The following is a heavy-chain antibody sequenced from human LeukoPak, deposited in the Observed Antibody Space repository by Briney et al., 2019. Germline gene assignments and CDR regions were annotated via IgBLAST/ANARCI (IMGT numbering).Heavy chain of an antibody. D-gene: IGHD2-15*01. CDR3: ARDPADCSGGSCYSLDAFDI. CDR1: GYTFTSYD. J-gene: IGHJ3*02. Sequence: ASVKVSCKASGYTFTSYDINWVRQATGQGLEWMGWMNPNSGNTGYAQKFQGRVTMTRNTSISTAYMELSSLRSEDTAVYYCARDPADCSGGSCYSLDAFDIWGQGTMVTVSS. V-gene: IGHV1-8*01. CDR2: MNPNSGNT.